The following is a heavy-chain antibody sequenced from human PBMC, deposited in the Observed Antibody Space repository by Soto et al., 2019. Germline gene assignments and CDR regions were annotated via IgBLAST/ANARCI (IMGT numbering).Heavy chain of an antibody. CDR1: GFTFSSYG. Sequence: VQLVESGGGVVQPGRSLRLSCAASGFTFSSYGMHWVRQAPGKGLEWVAVISYDGSNKYYADSVKGRFTISRDNSKNTLSLQMNSLRAEDTAVYYCAKETRGWSHLYYFDYWGQGTLVTVSS. D-gene: IGHD6-19*01. CDR3: AKETRGWSHLYYFDY. V-gene: IGHV3-30*18. CDR2: ISYDGSNK. J-gene: IGHJ4*02.